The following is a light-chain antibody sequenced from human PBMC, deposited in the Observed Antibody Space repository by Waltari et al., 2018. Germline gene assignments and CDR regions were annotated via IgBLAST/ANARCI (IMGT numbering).Light chain of an antibody. J-gene: IGKJ1*01. Sequence: DIQMTQSPSSLSASVGDRVTITCRANQSISSYLNCYQQKPGKAPKLLIYAASSLQSGVPSRFSGSGSGTDFTLTISSLQTEDFATYYCQQSYSTPVTFGQGTKVEIK. CDR1: QSISSY. CDR2: AAS. CDR3: QQSYSTPVT. V-gene: IGKV1-39*01.